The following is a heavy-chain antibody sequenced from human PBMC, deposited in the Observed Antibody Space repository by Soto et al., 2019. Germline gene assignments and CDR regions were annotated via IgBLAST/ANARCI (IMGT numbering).Heavy chain of an antibody. V-gene: IGHV3-21*01. CDR1: GFTFSSYS. J-gene: IGHJ3*02. Sequence: GGSLRLSCAASGFTFSSYSMNWVRQAPGKGLEWVSSISSSSSYIYYADSVKGRFTISRDNAKNSLYLQMNSLRAEDTAVYYFARDRILLWFGELSGGYDAFDIWGQGTMVTVSS. CDR3: ARDRILLWFGELSGGYDAFDI. D-gene: IGHD3-10*01. CDR2: ISSSSSYI.